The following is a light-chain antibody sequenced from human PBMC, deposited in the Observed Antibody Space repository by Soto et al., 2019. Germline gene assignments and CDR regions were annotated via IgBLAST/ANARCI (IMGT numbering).Light chain of an antibody. CDR3: QQSYSTPYT. CDR2: AES. J-gene: IGKJ2*01. CDR1: QSISSY. V-gene: IGKV1-39*01. Sequence: DIPMTQSPSSLSASVGDRVTITCRASQSISSYFNWYQQKPGKAPKLLIYAESSLQSGVPSRFSGSGSGTDFTLTISSLQPEDFATYYCQQSYSTPYTFGQGTKLEIK.